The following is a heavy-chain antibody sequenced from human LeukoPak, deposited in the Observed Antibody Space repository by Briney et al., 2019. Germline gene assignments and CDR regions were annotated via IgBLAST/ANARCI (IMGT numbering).Heavy chain of an antibody. J-gene: IGHJ6*03. Sequence: GGSLRLSCAASGFTFDDYAMHWVRQAPGKGLEWVSGISWNSGSIGYADSVKGRFTISRDNAKNSLYLQMNSLRAEDTALYYCAKDARTSGTYSPPGYYYYMDVWGKGTTVTVYS. CDR3: AKDARTSGTYSPPGYYYYMDV. D-gene: IGHD3-10*01. CDR1: GFTFDDYA. CDR2: ISWNSGSI. V-gene: IGHV3-9*01.